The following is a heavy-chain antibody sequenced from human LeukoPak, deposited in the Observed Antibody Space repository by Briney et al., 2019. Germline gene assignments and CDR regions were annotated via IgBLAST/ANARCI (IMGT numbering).Heavy chain of an antibody. V-gene: IGHV4-34*01. CDR2: INHSGGST. CDR3: ARRPYISSWPFNY. CDR1: GGTFSGYY. D-gene: IGHD6-13*01. Sequence: SETLSLTCAVSGGTFSGYYWSWIRQPPGKELEWIGGINHSGGSTNYNPSLKSRVTISVDTSKNTFSLKVSTVTAADTAVYYCARRPYISSWPFNYWGQGTVVTVSS. J-gene: IGHJ4*02.